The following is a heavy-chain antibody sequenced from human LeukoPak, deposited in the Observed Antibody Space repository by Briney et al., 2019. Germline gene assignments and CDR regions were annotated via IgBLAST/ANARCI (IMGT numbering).Heavy chain of an antibody. Sequence: SETLSLTCAVYGGSFSGYYWSWIRQPPGKGLEWIGEINHSGSTNYNPSLKSRVTISVDTSKNQFSLKLSSVTAADTAVYYCARHKIGYDHYYYMDVWGKGTTVTISS. CDR3: ARHKIGYDHYYYMDV. CDR2: INHSGST. J-gene: IGHJ6*03. V-gene: IGHV4-34*01. D-gene: IGHD5-12*01. CDR1: GGSFSGYY.